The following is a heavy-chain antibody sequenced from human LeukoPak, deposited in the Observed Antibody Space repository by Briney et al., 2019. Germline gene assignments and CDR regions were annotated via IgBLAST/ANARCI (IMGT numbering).Heavy chain of an antibody. J-gene: IGHJ5*02. D-gene: IGHD3-22*01. Sequence: SQTLSLTCAIPGDSVSSNSAAWNWIRQSPSRGLEWLGRTYYRSKWYNDYAVSVKSRITINPDTSKNQFSLQLNSVTPEDTAVYYCARDLEYYDSSGYNWFDPWGQGTLVTVSS. CDR2: TYYRSKWYN. V-gene: IGHV6-1*01. CDR1: GDSVSSNSAA. CDR3: ARDLEYYDSSGYNWFDP.